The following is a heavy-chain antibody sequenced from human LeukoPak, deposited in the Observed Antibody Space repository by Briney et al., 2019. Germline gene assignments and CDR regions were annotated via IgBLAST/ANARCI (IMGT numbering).Heavy chain of an antibody. CDR2: ISNDGTST. V-gene: IGHV3-74*01. CDR3: ARGWFGPDS. Sequence: GGSLRLSCAASGVTFSRHSMHWVRQAPGKGLVWVSGISNDGTSTTYADSVKGRFTISRDNAKNTLYLQMHSLRAEDTAVYSCARGWFGPDSCGQGTLVTVSS. D-gene: IGHD3-10*01. CDR1: GVTFSRHS. J-gene: IGHJ5*01.